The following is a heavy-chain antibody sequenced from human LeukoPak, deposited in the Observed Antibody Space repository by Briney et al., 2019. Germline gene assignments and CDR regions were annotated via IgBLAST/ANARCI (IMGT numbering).Heavy chain of an antibody. V-gene: IGHV3-7*01. CDR3: ARVSSGWYAALFDY. Sequence: GGSLRLSCAASGFTFSSYWMSWVRQAPGKGLEGVANIKQDGSEKYYVDSVKGRFTISRDNAKNSLYLQMNSLRAEDTAVYYCARVSSGWYAALFDYWGQGTLVTVSS. D-gene: IGHD6-19*01. CDR1: GFTFSSYW. CDR2: IKQDGSEK. J-gene: IGHJ4*02.